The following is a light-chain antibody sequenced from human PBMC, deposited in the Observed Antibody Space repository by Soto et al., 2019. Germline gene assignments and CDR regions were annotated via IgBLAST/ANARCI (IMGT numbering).Light chain of an antibody. CDR1: SSNVGGHNS. CDR2: DVS. V-gene: IGLV2-14*01. Sequence: QSALTQPASVSGSPGQSITISCTGTSSNVGGHNSVSWYQQHPGKAPKLLIYDVSYRPSGVSYRFSGSKSGNTASLTIAGLQAEDEADYPCSSYTTTTTPPVVFGGGTKLTVL. J-gene: IGLJ2*01. CDR3: SSYTTTTTPPVV.